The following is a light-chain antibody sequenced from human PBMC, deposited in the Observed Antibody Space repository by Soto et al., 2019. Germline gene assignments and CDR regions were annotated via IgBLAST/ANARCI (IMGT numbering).Light chain of an antibody. CDR2: AAS. Sequence: DIQMTQSPSSLSASFGDRVTITCRASQSIVTYLNWYLQKPGKAPKLLIYAASNLQSGVPSRFSGSGSGTEFTLTISSMQPDDFATYYCQQYNSYSFGQGTKVDIK. CDR3: QQYNSYS. V-gene: IGKV1-9*01. CDR1: QSIVTY. J-gene: IGKJ1*01.